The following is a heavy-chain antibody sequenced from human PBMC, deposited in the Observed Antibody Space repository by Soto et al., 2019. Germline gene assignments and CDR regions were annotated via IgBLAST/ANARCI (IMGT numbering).Heavy chain of an antibody. J-gene: IGHJ3*02. CDR1: GFTFSSYA. CDR3: AVRGVVVVAAGAFDI. CDR2: ISGSGGST. D-gene: IGHD2-15*01. Sequence: PGGSLRLSCAASGFTFSSYAMSWVRQAPGKGLEWVSAISGSGGSTYYADSVKGRFTISRDNSKNTLYLQMNSLRAEDTAVYYCAVRGVVVVAAGAFDIWGQGTMVTVSS. V-gene: IGHV3-23*01.